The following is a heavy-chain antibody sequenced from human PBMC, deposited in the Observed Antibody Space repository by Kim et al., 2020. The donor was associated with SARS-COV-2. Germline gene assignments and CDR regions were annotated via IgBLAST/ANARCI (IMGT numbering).Heavy chain of an antibody. CDR2: IWYDGSNK. CDR1: GFTFSSYG. J-gene: IGHJ6*02. V-gene: IGHV3-33*01. CDR3: ARDRGVSHYYGMDV. Sequence: GGSLRLSCAASGFTFSSYGMHWVRQAPGKGLEWVAVIWYDGSNKYYADSVKGRFTISRDNSKNTLYLQMNSLRAEDTAVYYCARDRGVSHYYGMDVWGQGTTVTVSS. D-gene: IGHD6-13*01.